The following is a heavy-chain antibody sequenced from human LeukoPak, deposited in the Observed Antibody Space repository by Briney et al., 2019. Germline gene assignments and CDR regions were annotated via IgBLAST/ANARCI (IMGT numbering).Heavy chain of an antibody. CDR3: ARSVSRNWFDP. Sequence: GSLRLSCATSGFTFSNYAMSWVRQAPGKGLEWIGSVYYSGSTYYNPSLKSRVTISVDTSKNQFSLKLSSVTAADTAVYYCARSVSRNWFDPWGQGTLVTVSS. J-gene: IGHJ5*02. CDR1: GFTFSNYA. V-gene: IGHV4-38-2*01. CDR2: VYYSGST.